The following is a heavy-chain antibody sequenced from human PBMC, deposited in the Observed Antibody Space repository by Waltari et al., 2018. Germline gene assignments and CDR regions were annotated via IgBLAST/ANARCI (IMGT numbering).Heavy chain of an antibody. D-gene: IGHD4-17*01. J-gene: IGHJ4*02. CDR2: IIPIFGTA. Sequence: GLEWMGGIIPIFGTANYAQKFQGRVTITADESTSTAYMELSSLRSEDTAVYYCASHLLSREGVGNGDFLFDYWGQGTLVTVSS. CDR3: ASHLLSREGVGNGDFLFDY. V-gene: IGHV1-69*01.